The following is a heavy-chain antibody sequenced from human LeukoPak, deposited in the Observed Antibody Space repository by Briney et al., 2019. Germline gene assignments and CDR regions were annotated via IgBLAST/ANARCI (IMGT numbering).Heavy chain of an antibody. V-gene: IGHV7-4-1*02. D-gene: IGHD3-9*01. CDR1: GYTFTNYA. CDR2: INTNTGIP. J-gene: IGHJ4*02. CDR3: ARNRETLTGYFDFDY. Sequence: ASVKVSCKASGYTFTNYAMDWVRQAPGQGLEWMGWINTNTGIPTYAQGFTGRFVFSLDTSVSTAYLQISSLKAEDTAVYYCARNRETLTGYFDFDYWGQGTLVTVSS.